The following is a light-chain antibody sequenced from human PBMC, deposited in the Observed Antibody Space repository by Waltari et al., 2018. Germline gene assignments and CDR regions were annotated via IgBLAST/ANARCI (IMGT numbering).Light chain of an antibody. CDR2: GAS. CDR3: QHYVRLPVT. V-gene: IGKV3-20*01. J-gene: IGKJ1*01. Sequence: EIVLTQSPDTLSLSPGERATLSCRASQSVGRTLTWYQQKPGQAPRLLIYGASSRATDIPDRFRGSGSGTDFSLTISRLEPEDFAVYYCQHYVRLPVTFGQGTKVEIK. CDR1: QSVGRT.